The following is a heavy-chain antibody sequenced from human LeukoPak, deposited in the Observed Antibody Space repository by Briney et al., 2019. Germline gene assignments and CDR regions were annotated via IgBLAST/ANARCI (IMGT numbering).Heavy chain of an antibody. D-gene: IGHD6-19*01. J-gene: IGHJ2*01. CDR3: ARENGGWYKDRDWYFGL. Sequence: GGSLRLSCAASGFTFSSYAMHWVRQAPGKRLEWVAVISYDGSNKYYADSVEGRFTISRDNSKNTLYLQMNSLRAEDTAVYYCARENGGWYKDRDWYFGLWGRGTLVTVSS. CDR1: GFTFSSYA. CDR2: ISYDGSNK. V-gene: IGHV3-30*04.